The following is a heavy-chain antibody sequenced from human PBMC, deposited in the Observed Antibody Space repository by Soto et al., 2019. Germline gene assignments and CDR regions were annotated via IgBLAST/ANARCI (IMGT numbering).Heavy chain of an antibody. CDR1: GLTHGGCC. D-gene: IGHD3-9*01. CDR3: ARDTYDISTGSIHCDY. J-gene: IGHJ4*02. Sequence: TKCHTCNLKGLTHGGCCGILIRTHTWKGLEWIGYIYYSGSTNYNPSLKSRVTISVDTSKKQFSLKLSSVTAADTAVYYGARDTYDISTGSIHCDYWGQRTAVT. V-gene: IGHV4-59*01. CDR2: IYYSGST.